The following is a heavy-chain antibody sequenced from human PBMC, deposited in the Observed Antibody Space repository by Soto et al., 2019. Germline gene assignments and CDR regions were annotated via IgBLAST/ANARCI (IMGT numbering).Heavy chain of an antibody. CDR3: ARAGYYDSSGYYYAYYGMDV. J-gene: IGHJ6*02. CDR2: IIPIFGTA. D-gene: IGHD3-22*01. CDR1: GGTFSSYA. V-gene: IGHV1-69*13. Sequence: GASVKVSCKASGGTFSSYAISWVRQAPGQGLEWMGGIIPIFGTANYAQKFQGRVTITADESTSTAYMELSSLRSEDTAVYYCARAGYYDSSGYYYAYYGMDVWGQGTTVTVSS.